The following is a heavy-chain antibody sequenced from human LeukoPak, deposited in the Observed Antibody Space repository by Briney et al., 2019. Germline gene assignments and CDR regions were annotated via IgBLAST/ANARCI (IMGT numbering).Heavy chain of an antibody. CDR2: ISGSGGST. CDR3: AKEGCSSTSCYYYYYYMDV. V-gene: IGHV3-23*01. Sequence: GGSLRLSCAASGFTFNNYAMSWVRQAPWKGLEWVSAISGSGGSTYYADSVKGRFTISRDNSKNTLYLQMNSLSAEDTAVYYCAKEGCSSTSCYYYYYYMDVWGKGTTVTVSS. D-gene: IGHD2-2*01. CDR1: GFTFNNYA. J-gene: IGHJ6*03.